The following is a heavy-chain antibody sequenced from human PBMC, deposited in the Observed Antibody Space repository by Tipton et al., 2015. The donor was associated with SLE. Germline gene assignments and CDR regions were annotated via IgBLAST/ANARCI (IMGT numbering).Heavy chain of an antibody. Sequence: LRLSCTLSGGSINAYSWSWIRQPPGRGLELIGYIYYNGNTNYNPSLKSRVTISINTSKTQFSLKLTSVTAADTAVYFCARDAYCSGGSCYGFDSWGPGTLVAVSS. CDR1: GGSINAYS. D-gene: IGHD2-15*01. CDR2: IYYNGNT. J-gene: IGHJ4*02. CDR3: ARDAYCSGGSCYGFDS. V-gene: IGHV4-59*01.